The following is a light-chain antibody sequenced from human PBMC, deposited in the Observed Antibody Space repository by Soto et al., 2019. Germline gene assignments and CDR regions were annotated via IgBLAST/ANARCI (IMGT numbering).Light chain of an antibody. V-gene: IGKV1-9*01. CDR2: AAS. Sequence: DVHFTHAASFLSASVGDRVTIAGGASQGISSYLAWYQKKPGKAPKLLIYAASTLQSGVPSRFSGSGSGTDFTLTISSLEPEDFAVYYCQHRSNWPRTFGQGTKVDIK. CDR1: QGISSY. J-gene: IGKJ1*01. CDR3: QHRSNWPRT.